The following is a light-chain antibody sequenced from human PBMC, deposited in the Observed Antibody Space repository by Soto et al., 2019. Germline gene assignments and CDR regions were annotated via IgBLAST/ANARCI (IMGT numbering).Light chain of an antibody. CDR3: QQFNSYPLT. CDR2: DAS. J-gene: IGKJ4*01. CDR1: QGISSA. Sequence: AIQLTQSPSSLSASVGDRVTITCRASQGISSALAWYQQKPWKAPKLLIYDASSLESGVPSRFSGSRSGTDFTLTISSLQPEDFTNYYCQQFNSYPLTFGGGTKVEIK. V-gene: IGKV1-13*02.